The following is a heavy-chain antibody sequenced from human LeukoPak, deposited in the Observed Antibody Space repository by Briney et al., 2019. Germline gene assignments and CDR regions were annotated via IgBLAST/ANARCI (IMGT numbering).Heavy chain of an antibody. CDR3: AKPARTDYADY. D-gene: IGHD1-14*01. CDR1: GFTFDDYG. Sequence: RSGGSLRLSCAASGFTFDDYGMSWVRQAPGKGLEWVSGINWNGGSTGYADSVKGRFTISRDNAKNSLYLQMNSLRAEDTAVYYCAKPARTDYADYWGQGTLVTVSS. V-gene: IGHV3-20*04. CDR2: INWNGGST. J-gene: IGHJ4*02.